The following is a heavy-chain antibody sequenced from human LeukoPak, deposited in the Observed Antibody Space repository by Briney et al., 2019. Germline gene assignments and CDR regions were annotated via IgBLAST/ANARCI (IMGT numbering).Heavy chain of an antibody. V-gene: IGHV3-74*01. D-gene: IGHD3-3*01. CDR3: ASQSLGRYYDFWSARLAPDGGDY. J-gene: IGHJ4*02. CDR1: GFTFSSYW. Sequence: PGGSLRLSCAASGFTFSSYWMHWVRQAPGKGLVWASRINSDGSSTSYADSVKGRFTISRDNAKNTLYLQMNSLRAEDTAVYYCASQSLGRYYDFWSARLAPDGGDYWGQGTLVTVSS. CDR2: INSDGSST.